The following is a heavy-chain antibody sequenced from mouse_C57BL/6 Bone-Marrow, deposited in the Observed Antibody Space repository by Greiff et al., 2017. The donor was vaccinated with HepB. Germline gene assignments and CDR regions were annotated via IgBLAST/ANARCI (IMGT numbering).Heavy chain of an antibody. Sequence: QVQLQQPGAELVKPGASVKMSCKASGSTFTSYWITWVKQRPGQGLEWIGDIYPGSGSTNYNEKFKSKATLTVDTSSSTAYMQRSSLTSEDSAVYYCARREYYYGSPFNYWGQGTTLTVSS. V-gene: IGHV1-55*01. CDR3: ARREYYYGSPFNY. CDR2: IYPGSGST. J-gene: IGHJ2*01. CDR1: GSTFTSYW. D-gene: IGHD1-1*01.